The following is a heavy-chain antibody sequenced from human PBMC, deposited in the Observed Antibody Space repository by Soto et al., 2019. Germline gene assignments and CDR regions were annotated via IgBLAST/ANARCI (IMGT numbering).Heavy chain of an antibody. V-gene: IGHV4-30-2*01. Sequence: TRSLTCAVAGGSMSSGDYSWSWIRQPPGKGLEWIGYIYHSGSTYYNPSLKSRVTISVDRSKNQFSLKLSSVTTAYTAVYYCARDYYDISGYSVPLDAWGQGTTVTVS. J-gene: IGHJ6*02. CDR1: GGSMSSGDYS. CDR3: ARDYYDISGYSVPLDA. D-gene: IGHD3-22*01. CDR2: IYHSGST.